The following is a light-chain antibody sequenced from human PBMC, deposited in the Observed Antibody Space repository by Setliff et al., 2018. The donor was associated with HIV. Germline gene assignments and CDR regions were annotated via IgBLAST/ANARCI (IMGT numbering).Light chain of an antibody. J-gene: IGLJ1*01. Sequence: QSVLPQPASVSGSPGQSITTACTGTTSDVGGYNYVSWYQQHPGKAPKLIIYEVRNRPSGVSNRFSGSKSGNTASLTISGLQAEDEADYYCSSYAITNTLPFGTGTKGTVL. CDR1: TSDVGGYNY. V-gene: IGLV2-14*01. CDR3: SSYAITNTLP. CDR2: EVR.